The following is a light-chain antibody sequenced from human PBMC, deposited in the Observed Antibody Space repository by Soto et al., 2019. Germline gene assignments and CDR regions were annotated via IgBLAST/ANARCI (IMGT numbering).Light chain of an antibody. J-gene: IGKJ5*01. V-gene: IGKV3D-11*03. CDR1: QYINTR. CDR2: QTS. CDR3: QQTYSRPIT. Sequence: EIVLTQSPATLSSLPGDRVTLSCRARQYINTRLAWYQHSPGQAPRLLIYQTSIRAAGIPARFSASGSGTDFTLTITSPQPEDSAAYYCQQTYSRPITFGQGTRLEIK.